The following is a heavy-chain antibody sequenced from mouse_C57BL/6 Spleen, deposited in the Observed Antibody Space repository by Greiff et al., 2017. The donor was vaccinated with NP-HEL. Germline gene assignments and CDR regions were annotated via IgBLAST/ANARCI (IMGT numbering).Heavy chain of an antibody. CDR1: GYTFTSYG. Sequence: QVQLKQSGAELARPGASVKLSCKASGYTFTSYGISWVKQRTGPGLEWIGEIYPRSGNTYYNEKFKGKATLTADKSSSTAYMELRSLTSEDSAVYFCARSILITTVVEDAMDYWGQGTSVTVSS. D-gene: IGHD1-1*01. CDR2: IYPRSGNT. CDR3: ARSILITTVVEDAMDY. V-gene: IGHV1-81*01. J-gene: IGHJ4*01.